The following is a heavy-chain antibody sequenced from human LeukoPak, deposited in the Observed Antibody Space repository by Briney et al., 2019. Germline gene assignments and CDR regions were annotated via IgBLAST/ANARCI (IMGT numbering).Heavy chain of an antibody. Sequence: GGSLRLSCAASGFTFNSYSMNWVRQAPGKGLEWVSYISSSSSTIYYADSVKGRFTISRDNAKNSLYLQMNSLRAEDTAVYYCAAGPLGYCSSTSCYPFDYWGQGTLVTVSS. J-gene: IGHJ4*02. V-gene: IGHV3-48*01. CDR1: GFTFNSYS. D-gene: IGHD2-2*01. CDR3: AAGPLGYCSSTSCYPFDY. CDR2: ISSSSSTI.